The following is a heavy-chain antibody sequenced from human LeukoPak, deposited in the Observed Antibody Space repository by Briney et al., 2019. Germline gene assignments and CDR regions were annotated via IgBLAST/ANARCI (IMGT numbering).Heavy chain of an antibody. CDR1: GGTFSSYA. CDR2: IIPIFGTA. D-gene: IGHD5-18*01. J-gene: IGHJ4*02. CDR3: ARDRGWAGYTYGFYY. Sequence: GASVKVSCKASGGTFSSYAISWVRQAPGQGLEWMGGIIPIFGTANYAQKFQGRVTITADESTSTAYMELRGLRSEDTAVYYCARDRGWAGYTYGFYYWGQGTLVTVSS. V-gene: IGHV1-69*13.